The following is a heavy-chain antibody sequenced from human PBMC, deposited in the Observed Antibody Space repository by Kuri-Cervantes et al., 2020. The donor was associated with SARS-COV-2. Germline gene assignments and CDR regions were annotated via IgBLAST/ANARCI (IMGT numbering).Heavy chain of an antibody. D-gene: IGHD1-26*01. CDR1: GFTFSRYA. CDR3: AKDGSTSGSYAY. Sequence: GGSLRLSCAASGFTFSRYAMHWVRQAPGKGLEWVAVISYDGTNKDYTASGKGRFTISRDNSKNTLYLQMNSLRAEDTAVYYCAKDGSTSGSYAYWGQGTLVTVSS. CDR2: ISYDGTNK. V-gene: IGHV3-30-3*01. J-gene: IGHJ4*02.